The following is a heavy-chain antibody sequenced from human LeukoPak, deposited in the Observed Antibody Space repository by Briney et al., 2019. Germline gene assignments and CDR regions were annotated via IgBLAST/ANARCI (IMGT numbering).Heavy chain of an antibody. CDR3: ASTYYYDSSGYYE. CDR1: GGSISSSSYY. J-gene: IGHJ4*02. CDR2: IYYSGST. V-gene: IGHV4-39*01. D-gene: IGHD3-22*01. Sequence: SETLSLTCTVSGGSISSSSYYWGWIRQPPGKGLEWIGSIYYSGSTYYNPSLKSRVTISVDTSKNQFSLELSSVTAADTAVYYCASTYYYDSSGYYEWGQRTLVTVSS.